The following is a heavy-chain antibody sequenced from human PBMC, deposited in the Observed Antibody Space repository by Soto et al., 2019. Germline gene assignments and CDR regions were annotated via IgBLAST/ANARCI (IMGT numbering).Heavy chain of an antibody. D-gene: IGHD2-2*02. J-gene: IGHJ5*02. CDR2: IYYSGST. CDR3: ATCYTVNNWFDP. V-gene: IGHV4-30-4*01. CDR1: GGSISSGDYC. Sequence: SETLSLTCTVSGGSISSGDYCWSWIRQPPGKGLEWIGYIYYSGSTYYNPSLKSRVTISVDTSKNQFSLKLSSVTAADTAVYYCATCYTVNNWFDPWGQGTLVTVSS.